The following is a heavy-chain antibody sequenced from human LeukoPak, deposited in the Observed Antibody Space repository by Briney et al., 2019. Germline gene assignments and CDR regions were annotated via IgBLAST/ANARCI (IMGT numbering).Heavy chain of an antibody. V-gene: IGHV3-74*01. Sequence: PGGSLRLSCAASGFTFSSYWMHWVRQAPGKGLVWVSRVKTDGSVTNYADSVKGRFTVSRDNAKNTLYLQMNSLRAEDTAVYYCAKDYYYDSSGYYTAPGDAFDIWGQGTMDTVSS. CDR3: AKDYYYDSSGYYTAPGDAFDI. J-gene: IGHJ3*02. CDR2: VKTDGSVT. CDR1: GFTFSSYW. D-gene: IGHD3-22*01.